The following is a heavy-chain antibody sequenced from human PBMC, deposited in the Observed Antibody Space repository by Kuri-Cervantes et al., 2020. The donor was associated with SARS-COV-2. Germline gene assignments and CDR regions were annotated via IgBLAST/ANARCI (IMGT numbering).Heavy chain of an antibody. Sequence: GGSLRLSCAASGFTFSTYAMHWVRQAPGKGLEWVAVISHDGSSKYYADSVKGRFTISRDNSKTTLYLQMKSLRAEDTVVYYCARDWVPYLQVNNGFLLYFDYWGQGTLVTVSS. J-gene: IGHJ4*02. CDR3: ARDWVPYLQVNNGFLLYFDY. V-gene: IGHV3-30-3*01. CDR1: GFTFSTYA. D-gene: IGHD2-8*01. CDR2: ISHDGSSK.